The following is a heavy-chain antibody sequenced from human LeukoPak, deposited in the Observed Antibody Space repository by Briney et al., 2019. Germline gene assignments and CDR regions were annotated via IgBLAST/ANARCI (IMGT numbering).Heavy chain of an antibody. J-gene: IGHJ4*02. CDR2: IYYSGST. Sequence: KPSETLSLTCAVYGGSFSGYYWSWIRQPPGKGLEWIGYIYYSGSTNYNPSLKSRVTISVDTSKNQFSLKLSSVTAADTAVYYCARGVAAAGTTSFDYWGQGTLVTVSS. CDR3: ARGVAAAGTTSFDY. V-gene: IGHV4-59*01. CDR1: GGSFSGYY. D-gene: IGHD6-13*01.